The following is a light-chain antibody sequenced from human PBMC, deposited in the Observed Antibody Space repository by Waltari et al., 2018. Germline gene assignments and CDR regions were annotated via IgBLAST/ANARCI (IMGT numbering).Light chain of an antibody. V-gene: IGLV8-61*01. Sequence: QTVVTQQPSLAVSPGGTVTLTCALSSGSISSSSYVSWYRQTSGQAPRPLVYKIKSRSAAVPVRFSGSILGNKAPLTITGAEADAESDYDCLRYMGSGIWVFGGGNKVTIL. J-gene: IGLJ2*01. CDR2: KIK. CDR1: SGSISSSSY. CDR3: LRYMGSGIWV.